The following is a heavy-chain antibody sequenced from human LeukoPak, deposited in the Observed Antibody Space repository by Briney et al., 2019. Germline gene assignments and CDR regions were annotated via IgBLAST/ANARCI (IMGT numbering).Heavy chain of an antibody. CDR3: ATQTGTTRMEAFDI. CDR2: MDPNSGNT. Sequence: EASVKVSCKASGYTFTSYDINWVRQATGQGLEWMGWMDPNSGNTGYAQKFQGRVTITRNTSISTAYMELSSLRSEDTAVYYCATQTGTTRMEAFDIWGQGTMVTVSS. D-gene: IGHD1-7*01. CDR1: GYTFTSYD. V-gene: IGHV1-8*03. J-gene: IGHJ3*02.